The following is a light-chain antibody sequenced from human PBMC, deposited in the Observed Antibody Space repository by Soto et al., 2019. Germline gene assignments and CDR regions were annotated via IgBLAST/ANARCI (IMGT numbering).Light chain of an antibody. J-gene: IGLJ3*02. CDR3: TSFTNSYTWV. V-gene: IGLV2-14*01. CDR2: EVS. CDR1: SSDVGGYNY. Sequence: QSVLTQPASVSGSPGQSITISCTGTSSDVGGYNYVSWFQQHPGKVPKLMIYEVSHRPSGVSDRFSGSKSGSTASLTISGLQAEDEGDYYCTSFTNSYTWVFGGGTKLTVL.